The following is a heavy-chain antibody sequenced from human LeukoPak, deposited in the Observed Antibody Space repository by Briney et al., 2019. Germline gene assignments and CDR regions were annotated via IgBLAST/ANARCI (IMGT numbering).Heavy chain of an antibody. CDR2: IYYSGST. D-gene: IGHD3-22*01. V-gene: IGHV4-39*01. CDR3: AGEERSSGYYYAGGYFDY. CDR1: GDSTSSDRYY. J-gene: IGHJ4*02. Sequence: SETLSLTCTVSGDSTSSDRYYWGWIRQPPGKGLEWIGSIYYSGSTYYNPSLKSRVTISVDTSKNQFSLKLSSVTAADTAVYYCAGEERSSGYYYAGGYFDYWGQGTLVTVSS.